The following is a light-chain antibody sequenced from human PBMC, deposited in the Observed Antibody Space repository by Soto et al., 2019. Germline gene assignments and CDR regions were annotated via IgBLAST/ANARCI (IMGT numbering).Light chain of an antibody. Sequence: QSVLTQPASVSGSPGQSITISCTGTSSDVGSYDLVSWYQHHSGKAPKIIIYGVNKRPSGISDRFSGSKSGNTASLTISGLQAEDEADYFCCSFVRTNGLLFGGGTKVTVL. CDR2: GVN. CDR1: SSDVGSYDL. V-gene: IGLV2-23*02. CDR3: CSFVRTNGLL. J-gene: IGLJ2*01.